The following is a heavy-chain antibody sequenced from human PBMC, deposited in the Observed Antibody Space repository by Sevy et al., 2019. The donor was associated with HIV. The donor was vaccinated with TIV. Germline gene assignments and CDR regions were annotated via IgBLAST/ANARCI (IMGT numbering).Heavy chain of an antibody. CDR2: VYYSGDT. D-gene: IGHD3-16*01. J-gene: IGHJ2*01. Sequence: SETLSLTCTVSSGSISSTSYFWGWIRQPPGKGLEWIASVYYSGDTYYNPSLKSRVPASIDTSNSTFSLKVPSATAADTAVDYCARQRVHDYVRGTSGPFDVWGRGTKVTVSS. CDR1: SGSISSTSYF. CDR3: ARQRVHDYVRGTSGPFDV. V-gene: IGHV4-39*01.